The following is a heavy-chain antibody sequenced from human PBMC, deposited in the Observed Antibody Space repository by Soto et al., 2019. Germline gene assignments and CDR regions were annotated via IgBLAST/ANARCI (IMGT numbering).Heavy chain of an antibody. D-gene: IGHD3-16*01. CDR3: ARERGTVGDFDY. J-gene: IGHJ4*02. V-gene: IGHV4-59*01. CDR1: GGSISNYY. CDR2: IYYSGST. Sequence: QVQLQESGPGLVKPSETLSLTCTVSGGSISNYYWSWIRQPPGKGLEWIGYIYYSGSTNYNPSLTNRVTISVDASKNQSSLKLTSVTAADTAVEYCARERGTVGDFDYWGQGTLVTVSS.